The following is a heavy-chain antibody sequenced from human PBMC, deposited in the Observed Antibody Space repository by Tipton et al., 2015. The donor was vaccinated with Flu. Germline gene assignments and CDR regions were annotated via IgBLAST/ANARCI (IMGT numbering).Heavy chain of an antibody. CDR2: IYNNGDT. Sequence: GSLRLSCEASGFSVSGNYMSWVRQAPGKGLQWVSLIYNNGDTFYADFVRGRFTISRDTSKNTVYLQIDSLRAEDTALYYCAGGYGVAFDLWGQGTLVTVSS. CDR1: GFSVSGNY. D-gene: IGHD5-18*01. V-gene: IGHV3-53*01. J-gene: IGHJ3*01. CDR3: AGGYGVAFDL.